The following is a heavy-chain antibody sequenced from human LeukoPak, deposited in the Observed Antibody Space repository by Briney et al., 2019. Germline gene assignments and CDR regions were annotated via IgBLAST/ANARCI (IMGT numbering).Heavy chain of an antibody. CDR3: ARQVGTGTNY. CDR2: IYYSGST. D-gene: IGHD1-7*01. CDR1: GGSISSYY. Sequence: SETLSLTCTVSGGSISSYYWSWIRQPPGKGLEWIGYIYYSGSTNYNPSLKSRVTISVDTSKNQFSLKLSSVTAADTAVYYCARQVGTGTNYWGQGTLVTVSS. V-gene: IGHV4-59*08. J-gene: IGHJ4*02.